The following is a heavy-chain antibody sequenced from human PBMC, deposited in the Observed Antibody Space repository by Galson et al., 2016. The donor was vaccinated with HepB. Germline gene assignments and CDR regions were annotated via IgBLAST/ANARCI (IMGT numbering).Heavy chain of an antibody. Sequence: SLRLSCAASGFTFTNYAIHWVRQAPGKGLERVAVVSYDGRRKYYDGSVRGRFTLSKDNSKNTLYLQMNSLSAEDTAVYYCARSRGSYGSVWYWAGLDYWGQGTLVTVSS. CDR2: VSYDGRRK. CDR3: ARSRGSYGSVWYWAGLDY. D-gene: IGHD3-10*01. J-gene: IGHJ4*02. V-gene: IGHV3-30*04. CDR1: GFTFTNYA.